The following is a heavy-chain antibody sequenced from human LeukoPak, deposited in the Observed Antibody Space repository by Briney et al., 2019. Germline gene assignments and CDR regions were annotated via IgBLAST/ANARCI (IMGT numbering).Heavy chain of an antibody. J-gene: IGHJ5*02. V-gene: IGHV4-39*01. CDR3: ARQGTARPGWFDP. CDR1: GGSISSSVYY. D-gene: IGHD6-6*01. Sequence: SETLSLTCNVSGGSISSSVYYWGWIRQPPGKGLEWIGSVYYSGSTDYSPSLKSRVTISVDTSKNQFSLKLSSVTAADTAVYYCARQGTARPGWFDPWGQGTLVTVSS. CDR2: VYYSGST.